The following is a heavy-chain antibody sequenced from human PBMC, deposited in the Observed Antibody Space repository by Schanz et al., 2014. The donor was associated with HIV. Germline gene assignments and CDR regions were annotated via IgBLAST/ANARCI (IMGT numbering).Heavy chain of an antibody. Sequence: QVQLVQSGAEVKKPGSSVKVSCKASGGTFSSYAFSWVRQAPGQGLEWMGGIIPVFGTTDYAQKFQGTVTITADESTSTAYMELSSLRSADTAVYFCARAAFSSEYYYGMDVWGQGTTVTVSS. V-gene: IGHV1-69*01. CDR1: GGTFSSYA. J-gene: IGHJ6*02. CDR2: IIPVFGTT. CDR3: ARAAFSSEYYYGMDV. D-gene: IGHD3-3*02.